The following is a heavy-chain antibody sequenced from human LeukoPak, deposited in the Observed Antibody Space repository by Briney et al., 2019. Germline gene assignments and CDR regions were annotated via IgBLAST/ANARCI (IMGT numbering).Heavy chain of an antibody. CDR2: IKEDGSEK. CDR1: GFTFNNYL. CDR3: ARDQSYYGL. Sequence: GGSLRLSCAASGFTFNNYLMTWVRQAPGKGLEWVANIKEDGSEKYYVDSVKGRFTISRDNAKNLLYLQMNSLRVDDTAVYYCARDQSYYGLWGQGTLLTVSP. D-gene: IGHD3-3*01. J-gene: IGHJ4*02. V-gene: IGHV3-7*03.